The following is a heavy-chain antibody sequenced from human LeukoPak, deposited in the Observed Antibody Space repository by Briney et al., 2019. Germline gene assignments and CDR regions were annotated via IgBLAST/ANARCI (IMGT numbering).Heavy chain of an antibody. CDR3: AREGSSGWLRYYYYYMDV. Sequence: GGSLRLSCVGSGFTFNNFGMSWVRQAPGKGLEWVSYISSSSSTIYYADSVKGRFTISRDNSKNTLYLQMNSLRAEDTAVYYCAREGSSGWLRYYYYYMDVWGKGTTVTVSS. J-gene: IGHJ6*03. D-gene: IGHD6-19*01. CDR2: ISSSSSTI. CDR1: GFTFNNFG. V-gene: IGHV3-48*01.